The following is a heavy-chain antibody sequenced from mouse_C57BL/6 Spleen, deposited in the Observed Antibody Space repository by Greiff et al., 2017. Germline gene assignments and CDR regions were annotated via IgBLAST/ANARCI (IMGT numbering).Heavy chain of an antibody. Sequence: QVQLQQPGAELVMPGASVKLSCKASGYTFTSYWMHWVKQRPGQGLEWIGEIDPSDSYPNYNQKFKGKSTLTVDKSSSTAYMQLSSLTSEDSAVYYCARTGAAQAVAGFAYWGQGTLVTVSA. J-gene: IGHJ3*01. CDR1: GYTFTSYW. CDR3: ARTGAAQAVAGFAY. CDR2: IDPSDSYP. V-gene: IGHV1-69*01. D-gene: IGHD3-2*02.